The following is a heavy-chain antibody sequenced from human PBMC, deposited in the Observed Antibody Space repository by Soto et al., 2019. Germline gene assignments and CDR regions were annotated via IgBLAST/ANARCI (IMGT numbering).Heavy chain of an antibody. CDR3: ASLEDYYDSSGSYDAFDI. CDR2: IIPIFGTA. V-gene: IGHV1-69*13. D-gene: IGHD3-22*01. CDR1: GGTFSSYA. Sequence: SVKVSCKASGGTFSSYAISWVRQAPGQGLEWMGGIIPIFGTANYAQKFQGRVTITAXXXXXXAXMXLXXXRSEDTAVYYCASLEDYYDSSGSYDAFDIWGQGTMVTVS. J-gene: IGHJ3*02.